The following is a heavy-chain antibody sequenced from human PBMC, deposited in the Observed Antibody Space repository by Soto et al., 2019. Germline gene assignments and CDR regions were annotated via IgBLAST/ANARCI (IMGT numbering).Heavy chain of an antibody. CDR2: IYYSGST. V-gene: IGHV4-61*01. Sequence: QVQLQESGPGLVKPSETLSLTCTVSGGSVSSGSYYWSWIRQPPGKGLEWIGYIYYSGSTNYNPPLKSRVTISVDTSKNQFSLKLSSVTAADTAVYYCARDRTGFDAFDIWGQGTMVTVSS. J-gene: IGHJ3*02. CDR3: ARDRTGFDAFDI. D-gene: IGHD3-9*01. CDR1: GGSVSSGSYY.